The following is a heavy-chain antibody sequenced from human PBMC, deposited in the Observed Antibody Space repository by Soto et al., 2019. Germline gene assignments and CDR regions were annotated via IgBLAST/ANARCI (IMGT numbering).Heavy chain of an antibody. V-gene: IGHV1-18*04. CDR1: HYTFTRYG. CDR3: ARCISGTYSDWLDL. J-gene: IGHJ5*02. Sequence: ASVKVSCKASHYTFTRYGISWVRQAPGQGLEWMGWITSDNGKTNYAQKIQGRLTMTTDTSTSTAYMELRSLRPDDTAVYYCARCISGTYSDWLDLWGQGTPVTVSS. D-gene: IGHD1-26*01. CDR2: ITSDNGKT.